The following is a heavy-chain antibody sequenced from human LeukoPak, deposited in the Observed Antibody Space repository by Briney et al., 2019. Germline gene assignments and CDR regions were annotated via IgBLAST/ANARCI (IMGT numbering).Heavy chain of an antibody. J-gene: IGHJ4*02. D-gene: IGHD3-22*01. V-gene: IGHV3-21*01. Sequence: GGSLTLSCAASGYTFSDFSVNWVRQAPGKELEWVSSISVRSNYRYYADSVRGRFTISRDDARDSLFLQMNSLRAEDTAVYFCVRLRRNNDRSGYYYYYDYWGQGTLVTVSS. CDR3: VRLRRNNDRSGYYYYYDY. CDR1: GYTFSDFS. CDR2: ISVRSNYR.